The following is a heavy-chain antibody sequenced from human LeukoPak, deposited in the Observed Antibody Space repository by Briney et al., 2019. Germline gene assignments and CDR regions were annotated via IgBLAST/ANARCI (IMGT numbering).Heavy chain of an antibody. CDR2: MNPNSGNT. J-gene: IGHJ4*02. CDR1: GYTFTSYG. V-gene: IGHV1-8*01. Sequence: ASVKVSCKASGYTFTSYGINWVRQATGQGLEWMGWMNPNSGNTGYAQKFQGRVTMTRNTSISTAYMELSSLRSEDTAVYYCARGGDYYDSKTKNYWGQGTLVTVSS. D-gene: IGHD3-22*01. CDR3: ARGGDYYDSKTKNY.